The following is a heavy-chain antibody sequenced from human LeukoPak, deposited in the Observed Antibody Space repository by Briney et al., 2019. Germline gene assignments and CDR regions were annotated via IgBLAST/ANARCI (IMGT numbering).Heavy chain of an antibody. CDR2: KSYSGST. Sequence: SETLSLTCSVSGGSISNVNYYWGWIRQPPGKGLEWIGSKSYSGSTHDNPSLKSRVTISVDTSKNQFSLKLSSVTAADTAVYYCARVLISNYYGMDVWGQGTTVTVSS. V-gene: IGHV4-39*01. CDR1: GGSISNVNYY. D-gene: IGHD3-10*01. CDR3: ARVLISNYYGMDV. J-gene: IGHJ6*02.